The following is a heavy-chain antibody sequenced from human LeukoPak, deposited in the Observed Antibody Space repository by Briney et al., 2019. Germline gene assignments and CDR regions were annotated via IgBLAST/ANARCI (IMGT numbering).Heavy chain of an antibody. D-gene: IGHD3-16*02. V-gene: IGHV3-20*04. CDR1: GFTFGDYA. CDR2: INWNGGST. CDR3: ARDKIITFGGVIVNWFDP. J-gene: IGHJ5*02. Sequence: GGSLRLSCTASGFTFGDYAMSWVRQVPGKGLEWVSGINWNGGSTGYADSVKGRFTISRDNAKNSLYLQMNSLRAEDTAFYYCARDKIITFGGVIVNWFDPWGQGTLVTVSS.